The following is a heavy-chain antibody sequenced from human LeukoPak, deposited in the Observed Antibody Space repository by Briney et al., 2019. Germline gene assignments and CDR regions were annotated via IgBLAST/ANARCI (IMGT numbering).Heavy chain of an antibody. V-gene: IGHV1-18*01. Sequence: ASVKVSCKASGYNFNTYGISWVRQAPGQGLEWMGWISSSTGNTKYAQKLQDRVTMTTDTSTSTAYLYLRNLRSDDTPVYYCVRLPLGYCSSTSCLDWGQGTLVTVSS. CDR2: ISSSTGNT. D-gene: IGHD2-2*01. CDR1: GYNFNTYG. J-gene: IGHJ4*02. CDR3: VRLPLGYCSSTSCLD.